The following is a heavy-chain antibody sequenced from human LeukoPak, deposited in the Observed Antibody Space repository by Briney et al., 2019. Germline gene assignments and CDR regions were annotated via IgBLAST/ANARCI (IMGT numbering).Heavy chain of an antibody. J-gene: IGHJ1*01. CDR1: GFTFSSYA. CDR2: ISGSGGST. V-gene: IGHV3-23*01. CDR3: AKPPLGGMAMWYFQH. Sequence: GGSLRLSCAASGFTFSSYAMSWVRQAPGKGLEWVSAISGSGGSTYYADSVKGRFTISRDNSKNTLYLQMNSLRAEDTAVHYCAKPPLGGMAMWYFQHWGQGTLVTVSS. D-gene: IGHD1-26*01.